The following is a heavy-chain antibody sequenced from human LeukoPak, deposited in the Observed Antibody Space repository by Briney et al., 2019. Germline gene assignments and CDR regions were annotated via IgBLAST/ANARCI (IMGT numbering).Heavy chain of an antibody. Sequence: YXXSXXRQPPGKGLEWIGEINHSGSTNYNPSLKSRVTISVDTSKNQFSLKLSSVTAADTAVYYCARGGYCSSTSCYVDYWGQGTLVT. V-gene: IGHV4-34*01. D-gene: IGHD2-2*01. CDR2: INHSGST. CDR1: YX. J-gene: IGHJ4*02. CDR3: ARGGYCSSTSCYVDY.